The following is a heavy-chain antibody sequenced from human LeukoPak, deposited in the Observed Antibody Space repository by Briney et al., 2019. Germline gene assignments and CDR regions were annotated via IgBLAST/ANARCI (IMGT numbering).Heavy chain of an antibody. CDR2: ISAYNGNT. CDR1: GGTFSSYG. V-gene: IGHV1-18*01. CDR3: ATATYYYGSGSYENYYYMDV. J-gene: IGHJ6*03. D-gene: IGHD3-10*01. Sequence: ASAKVSCKASGGTFSSYGISWVRLAPGQGLEWMGWISAYNGNTNYAQKLQGRVTMTTDTSTSTAYMELRSLRSDDTAVYYCATATYYYGSGSYENYYYMDVWGKGTTVTVSS.